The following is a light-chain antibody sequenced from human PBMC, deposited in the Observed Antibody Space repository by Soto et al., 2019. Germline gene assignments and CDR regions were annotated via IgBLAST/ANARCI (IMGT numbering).Light chain of an antibody. J-gene: IGLJ3*02. CDR1: SGIIVGTYR. V-gene: IGLV5-45*03. CDR3: MTWHNNAWV. Sequence: QSVLTQPSSLSASPGASARLTCTLRSGIIVGTYRIYWYQQKPGSPPQYLLRYKSDSDKQQGSGVPSRFSGSKDGSANAGILLISGLRSDDEADYYCMTWHNNAWVFGGGTKLTVL. CDR2: YKSDSDK.